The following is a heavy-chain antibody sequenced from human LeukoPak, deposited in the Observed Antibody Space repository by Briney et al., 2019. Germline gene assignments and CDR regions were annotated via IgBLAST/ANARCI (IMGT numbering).Heavy chain of an antibody. J-gene: IGHJ6*03. CDR3: AKRGGTESFYYFYYMDV. CDR2: ISRSGGTT. CDR1: GFTFSSYD. V-gene: IGHV3-23*01. Sequence: GGSLRLSCPASGFTFSSYDMTWVRQTPGKGLEWVALISRSGGTTYYADSVKGRFTISRDNSKNTLYLQMNSLRAEDTAEYYCAKRGGTESFYYFYYMDVWGKGTTVTVSS. D-gene: IGHD2-15*01.